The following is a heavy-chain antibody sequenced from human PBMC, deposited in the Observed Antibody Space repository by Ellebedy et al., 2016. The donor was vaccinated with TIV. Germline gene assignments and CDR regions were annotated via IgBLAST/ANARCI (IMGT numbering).Heavy chain of an antibody. CDR1: GDSITSGQYA. V-gene: IGHV4-30-2*01. J-gene: IGHJ3*02. D-gene: IGHD3-10*01. Sequence: SETLSLTXVVSGDSITSGQYAWTWIRQPPGKGLECVGYTYHSGTTYYNPSLNSRVTISIDKSKTQFSLTLTSVTAADTALYYCARVALIRGTSLDIWGQGTMV. CDR3: ARVALIRGTSLDI. CDR2: TYHSGTT.